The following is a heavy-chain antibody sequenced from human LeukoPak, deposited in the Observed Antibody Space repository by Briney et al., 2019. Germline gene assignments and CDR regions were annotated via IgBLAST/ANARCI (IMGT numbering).Heavy chain of an antibody. J-gene: IGHJ4*02. V-gene: IGHV3-9*01. CDR1: GFTFDDYA. CDR2: ISWNSGST. CDR3: VKRDY. Sequence: GRSLRLSCAASGFTFDDYAMHWVRQAPGKGLEWVSGISWNSGSTDYTDSVKGRFTISRDNSKNTLYLQMSSLRAEDTAIYYCVKRDYWGQGTLVTVSS.